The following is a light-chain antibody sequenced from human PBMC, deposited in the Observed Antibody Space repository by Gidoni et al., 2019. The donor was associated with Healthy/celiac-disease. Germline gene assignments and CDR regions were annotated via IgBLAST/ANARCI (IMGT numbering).Light chain of an antibody. CDR2: LNSDGSH. J-gene: IGLJ1*01. V-gene: IGLV4-69*01. Sequence: PVLTQSPPAPASPGASVKLTCTLSSGHSSYAIAWHQQQPEKGPRYLMKLNSDGSHSKGDGIPDRFSGSSSGAERYLTISSLQSEDEADYYCQTWGTGIGVFGTGTKVTVL. CDR3: QTWGTGIGV. CDR1: SGHSSYA.